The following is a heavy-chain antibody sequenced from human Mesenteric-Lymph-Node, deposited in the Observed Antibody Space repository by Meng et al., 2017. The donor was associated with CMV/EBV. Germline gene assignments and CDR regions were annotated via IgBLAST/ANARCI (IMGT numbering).Heavy chain of an antibody. V-gene: IGHV4-39*07. CDR1: GDSITSTDYY. J-gene: IGHJ6*02. CDR2: IYYSGST. Sequence: SETLSLTCTVSGDSITSTDYYWGWIRQPPGKGLEWIGSIYYSGSTYYNPSLKSRVTISVDTSKNQFSLKLSSVTAADTAVYYCARDLACSSTSCPIYYYYGMDVWGQGTTVTVSS. D-gene: IGHD2-2*01. CDR3: ARDLACSSTSCPIYYYYGMDV.